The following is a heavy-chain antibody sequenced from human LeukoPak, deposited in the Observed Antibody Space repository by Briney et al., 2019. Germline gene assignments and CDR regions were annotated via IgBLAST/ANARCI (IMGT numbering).Heavy chain of an antibody. J-gene: IGHJ4*02. CDR2: IYHSGST. Sequence: SGTLSLTCAVSGGSISSSNWWSWVRQPPGKGLEWIGEIYHSGSTNYNPSLKSRVTISVDKSKNQFSLKLSSVTAADTAVYYCARARPTGYSYGYFDYWGQGTLVTVSS. D-gene: IGHD5-18*01. CDR3: ARARPTGYSYGYFDY. V-gene: IGHV4-4*02. CDR1: GGSISSSNW.